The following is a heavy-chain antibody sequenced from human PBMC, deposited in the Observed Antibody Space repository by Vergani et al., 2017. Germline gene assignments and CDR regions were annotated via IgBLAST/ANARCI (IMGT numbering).Heavy chain of an antibody. CDR1: GFTFSSYG. CDR2: ISYDGSNK. J-gene: IGHJ4*02. Sequence: QVQLVESGGGVVQPGRSLRLSCAASGFTFSSYGMHWVRQAPGKGLEWVAVISYDGSNKYYADSVKGRFTISRDNSKNTLYLQMNSLRAEDTAVYYCAKDGAVSGILVDYWGQGPLVIVSS. CDR3: AKDGAVSGILVDY. D-gene: IGHD6-19*01. V-gene: IGHV3-30*18.